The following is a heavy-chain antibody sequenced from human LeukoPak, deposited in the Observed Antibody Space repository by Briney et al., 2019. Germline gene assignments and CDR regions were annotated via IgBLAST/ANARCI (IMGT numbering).Heavy chain of an antibody. V-gene: IGHV3-9*01. CDR3: AKDQAPLAFWYFDL. Sequence: GGSLRLSCAASGFTFDDYAMHWVRQAPGKGLEWVSGISWNSGSIGYADSVKGRFTVSRDNAKNSLYLQMNSLRAEDTALYYCAKDQAPLAFWYFDLWGRGTLVTVSS. CDR1: GFTFDDYA. J-gene: IGHJ2*01. CDR2: ISWNSGSI.